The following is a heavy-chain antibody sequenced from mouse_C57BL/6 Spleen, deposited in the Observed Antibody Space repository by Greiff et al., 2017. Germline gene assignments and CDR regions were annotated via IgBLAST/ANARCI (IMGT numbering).Heavy chain of an antibody. CDR2: ISSGSSTI. V-gene: IGHV5-17*01. J-gene: IGHJ3*01. Sequence: EVQLVESGGGLVKPGGSLKLSCAASGFTFSDYGMHWVRQAPEKGLVWVAYISSGSSTIYYADTVKGRITFSRDNAKNTLFLQMTSLRSEDTAMYYCAIYPLFAYWGQGTLVTVSA. CDR3: AIYPLFAY. CDR1: GFTFSDYG. D-gene: IGHD2-1*01.